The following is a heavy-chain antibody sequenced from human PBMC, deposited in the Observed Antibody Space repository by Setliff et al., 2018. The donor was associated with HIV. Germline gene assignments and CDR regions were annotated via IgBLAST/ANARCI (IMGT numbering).Heavy chain of an antibody. CDR2: IYYSGST. Sequence: PSETLSLTCTVSGGSFSSGGYYWSWIRQLPGKGLEWIGYIYYSGSTYYNPSLKSRVTISVDTSKNQFSLKLSSVTAADTAVYYCAREQQLALDYWGQGTLVTVSS. D-gene: IGHD6-13*01. J-gene: IGHJ4*02. CDR1: GGSFSSGGYY. CDR3: AREQQLALDY. V-gene: IGHV4-39*02.